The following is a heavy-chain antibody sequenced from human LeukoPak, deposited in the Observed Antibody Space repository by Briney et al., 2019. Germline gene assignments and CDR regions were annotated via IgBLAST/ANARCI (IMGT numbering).Heavy chain of an antibody. Sequence: GGSLRLSCAASGFTVSSNYMSWVRQAPGKGLEWVSVIYSGGSTYYADSVKGRFTISRHNSKNTLYLQVNSLRAEDTAVYYCATAGEDSIPAYFDYWGQGTLVTVSS. CDR2: IYSGGST. CDR3: ATAGEDSIPAYFDY. CDR1: GFTVSSNY. J-gene: IGHJ4*02. D-gene: IGHD4-11*01. V-gene: IGHV3-53*04.